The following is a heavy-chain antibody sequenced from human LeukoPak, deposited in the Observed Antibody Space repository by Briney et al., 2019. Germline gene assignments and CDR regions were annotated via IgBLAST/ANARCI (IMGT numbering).Heavy chain of an antibody. CDR3: ARGLSRWSTPTSSYYYRMDV. Sequence: SVKVSCKASGGTLSSYSISWVRQAPGQGLEWMGGIIPIFGSANFAQKFQGRVTITADDSTNTAYMELSSLRSEDTAFCYCARGLSRWSTPTSSYYYRMDVWGQGTTVVVSS. CDR2: IIPIFGSA. D-gene: IGHD4-23*01. J-gene: IGHJ6*02. CDR1: GGTLSSYS. V-gene: IGHV1-69*13.